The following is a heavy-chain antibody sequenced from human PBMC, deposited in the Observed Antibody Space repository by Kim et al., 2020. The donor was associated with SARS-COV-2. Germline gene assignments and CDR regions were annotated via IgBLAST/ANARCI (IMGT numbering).Heavy chain of an antibody. CDR1: GIPFSNAW. D-gene: IGHD2-2*01. CDR3: TTVSMR. CDR2: IKSKSDGGTA. V-gene: IGHV3-15*01. Sequence: GESLRLSCAVSGIPFSNAWFNWVRQAPGKGLEWVGRIKSKSDGGTADLAAPVKGRFAISRDDSKNTLYLLMNSLRTDDSAVYYCTTVSMRWGQGTLVTVS. J-gene: IGHJ4*02.